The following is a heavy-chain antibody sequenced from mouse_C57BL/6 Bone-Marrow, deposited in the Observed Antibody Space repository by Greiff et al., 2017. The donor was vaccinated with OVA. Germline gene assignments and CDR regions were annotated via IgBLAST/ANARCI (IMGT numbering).Heavy chain of an antibody. V-gene: IGHV1-80*01. CDR1: GYAFSSYW. D-gene: IGHD1-1*01. CDR2: IYPGDGDT. Sequence: VHLVESGAELVKPGASVKISCKASGYAFSSYWMNWVKQRPGKGLEWIGQIYPGDGDTNYNGKFKGKATLTADKSSSTAYMQLSSLTSEDSAVYFCARGGRLELRAMDYWGQGTSVTVSS. J-gene: IGHJ4*01. CDR3: ARGGRLELRAMDY.